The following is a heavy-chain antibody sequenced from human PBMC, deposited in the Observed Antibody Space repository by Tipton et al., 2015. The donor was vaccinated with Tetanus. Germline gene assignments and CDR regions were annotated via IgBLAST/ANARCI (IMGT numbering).Heavy chain of an antibody. CDR1: GGSISSGDYY. Sequence: TLSLTCTVSGGSISSGDYYWSWIRRPPGKGPEWIGYVYSTATTYYNPSLKSRVTISVDTSKNQFSLKLTSVTAADTAVYYCARGEAYGDCPAMYFFDNWGQGTLRTVSS. CDR2: VYSTATT. CDR3: ARGEAYGDCPAMYFFDN. V-gene: IGHV4-30-4*01. D-gene: IGHD4-17*01. J-gene: IGHJ4*02.